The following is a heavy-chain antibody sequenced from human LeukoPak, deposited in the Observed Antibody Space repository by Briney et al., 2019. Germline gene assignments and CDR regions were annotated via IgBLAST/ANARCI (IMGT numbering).Heavy chain of an antibody. Sequence: PGGSLRLSCAASGFAFDTYSINWVRQAPGKGLEWVSSISSGSSYIYYADSLKGRFTISRDNAKNSLYLQMNSLRAEDTAVYYCARWAAAAGIGAFDIWGQGTMVTVSS. CDR2: ISSGSSYI. CDR3: ARWAAAAGIGAFDI. V-gene: IGHV3-21*01. J-gene: IGHJ3*02. CDR1: GFAFDTYS. D-gene: IGHD6-13*01.